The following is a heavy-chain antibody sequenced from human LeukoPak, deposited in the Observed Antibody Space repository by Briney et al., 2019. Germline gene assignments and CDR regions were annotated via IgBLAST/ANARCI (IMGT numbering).Heavy chain of an antibody. J-gene: IGHJ6*03. V-gene: IGHV1-2*02. CDR2: INPNSGGT. Sequence: GASVKVSCKASGYTFTGYYMHWVRQAPGQGLEWMGWINPNSGGTNYAQKFQGRVTMTGDTSISTAYMELSRLRSDDTAVYYCARGALSAYYYYYMDVWGKGTTVTISS. CDR1: GYTFTGYY. CDR3: ARGALSAYYYYYMDV.